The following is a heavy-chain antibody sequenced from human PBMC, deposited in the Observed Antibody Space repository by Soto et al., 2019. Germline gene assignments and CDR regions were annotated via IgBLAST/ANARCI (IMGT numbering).Heavy chain of an antibody. V-gene: IGHV3-30-3*01. Sequence: HPGGSLRLSCAASGFTFSSYAMHWVRQAPGKGLEWVAVISYDGSNKYYADSVKGRVTISRDNSKNTLYLQMNSLRAEDTAVYYCSRDSSSTSGYSDYYWFDPWGQGTLVTVSS. J-gene: IGHJ5*02. CDR2: ISYDGSNK. CDR1: GFTFSSYA. D-gene: IGHD5-12*01. CDR3: SRDSSSTSGYSDYYWFDP.